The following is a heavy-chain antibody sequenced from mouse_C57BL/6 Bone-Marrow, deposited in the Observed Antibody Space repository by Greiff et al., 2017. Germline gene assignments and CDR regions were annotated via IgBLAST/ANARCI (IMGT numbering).Heavy chain of an antibody. J-gene: IGHJ2*01. D-gene: IGHD1-1*01. CDR3: TTYGHFDY. Sequence: EVQLQQSGAELVRPGASVKLSCTASGFNIKDDYMHWVKQRPEHGLEWIGWIDPENGDTEYASKFQGKATITADTSSNTAYLQLSSLTSEDTAVYYCTTYGHFDYWGQGTTLTVSS. CDR1: GFNIKDDY. CDR2: IDPENGDT. V-gene: IGHV14-4*01.